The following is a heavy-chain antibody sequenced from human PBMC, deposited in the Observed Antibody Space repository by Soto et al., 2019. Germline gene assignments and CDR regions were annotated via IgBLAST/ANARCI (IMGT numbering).Heavy chain of an antibody. CDR3: ARDDEGGSYCALGY. CDR2: ILHDGNNK. CDR1: GFTFSNYI. Sequence: QVQLVESGGGVVQPGRSLRLSCAASGFTFSNYIMHWVRQAPGKGLAWVAIILHDGNNKYYADSVKGRFTISRDNSKNTLYLQMNRLRTEDTAIYYCARDDEGGSYCALGYWGQGTLVTVSS. D-gene: IGHD3-10*01. V-gene: IGHV3-30-3*01. J-gene: IGHJ4*02.